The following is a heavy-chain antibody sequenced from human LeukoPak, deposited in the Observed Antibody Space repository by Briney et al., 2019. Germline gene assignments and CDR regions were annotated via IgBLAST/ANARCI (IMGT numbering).Heavy chain of an antibody. CDR2: INHSGST. V-gene: IGHV4-34*01. CDR3: ARGGPTYYYDSSGLHDY. D-gene: IGHD3-22*01. CDR1: GGSFSGYY. J-gene: IGHJ4*02. Sequence: SETLSLTCAVYGGSFSGYYWSWIRQPPGKGLEWIGEINHSGSTNYNPSLKSRVTISVDTSKNQFSLKPSSVTAADTAVYYCARGGPTYYYDSSGLHDYWGEGTLVTVSS.